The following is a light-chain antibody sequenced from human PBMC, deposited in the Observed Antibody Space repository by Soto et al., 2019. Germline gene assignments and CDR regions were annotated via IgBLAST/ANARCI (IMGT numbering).Light chain of an antibody. V-gene: IGKV1-5*01. J-gene: IGKJ1*01. Sequence: DIQMTQSPSTLSASVGDRVTITCRASQNINSWLAWYQQKPGKAPNLLIYDASTLESGVPSRFSGSGSGTEFTLSVSSLQPEDFATYYCLQLDSYPRTFGQGTKVDIK. CDR1: QNINSW. CDR3: LQLDSYPRT. CDR2: DAS.